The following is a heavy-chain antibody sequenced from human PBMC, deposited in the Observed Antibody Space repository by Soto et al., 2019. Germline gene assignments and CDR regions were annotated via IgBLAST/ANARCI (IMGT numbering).Heavy chain of an antibody. CDR1: GFTFSNAW. V-gene: IGHV3-15*01. CDR2: IKSKTDGGTT. D-gene: IGHD4-17*01. CDR3: TTYQGSTVTTWYYYGMDV. Sequence: GGSLRLSCAASGFTFSNAWMSWVRQAPGNGLEWVGRIKSKTDGGTTDYAAPEKGRFTISRDDSKNTLYLQMNSLKTEDTAVYYCTTYQGSTVTTWYYYGMDVWGQGTTVTVSS. J-gene: IGHJ6*02.